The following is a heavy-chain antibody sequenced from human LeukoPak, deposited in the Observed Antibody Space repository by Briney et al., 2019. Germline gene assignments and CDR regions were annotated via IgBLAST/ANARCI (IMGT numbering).Heavy chain of an antibody. CDR3: AREPELGSGDFDY. CDR1: GYSISSGYY. V-gene: IGHV4-38-2*02. J-gene: IGHJ4*02. CDR2: IYHSGST. D-gene: IGHD7-27*01. Sequence: SETLSLTCTVSGYSISSGYYWGWIRQPPGKGLEWIGSIYHSGSTYYNPSLKSRVTISVDTSKNQFSLKLSSVTAADTAVYYCAREPELGSGDFDYWGQGTLVTVSS.